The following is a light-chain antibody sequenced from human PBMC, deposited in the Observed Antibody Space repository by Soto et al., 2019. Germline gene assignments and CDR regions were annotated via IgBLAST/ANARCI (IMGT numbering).Light chain of an antibody. V-gene: IGKV1-39*01. CDR3: QQSYSTPPT. J-gene: IGKJ2*01. Sequence: DIQMTQSPSSLSASVGDRVTITCRASQSINTYLNWYQQKPGKVPKLLIYGVLSLESGVPSRFSGSGSGTDFTLTISSLQPEDFAVYYCQQSYSTPPTFGQGTKVEIK. CDR2: GVL. CDR1: QSINTY.